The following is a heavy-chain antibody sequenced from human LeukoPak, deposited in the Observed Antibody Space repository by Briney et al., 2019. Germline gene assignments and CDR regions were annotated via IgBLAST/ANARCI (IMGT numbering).Heavy chain of an antibody. CDR2: ISSSSSYI. V-gene: IGHV3-21*01. Sequence: GGSLRLSCAGSGFTFSSYSMNWVRQAPGKGLEWVSSISSSSSYIYYADSVKGRFTISRDNAKNSLYLQMNSLRAEDTAVYYCAREPDYSSGWYEGWFDPWGQGTLVTVSS. CDR1: GFTFSSYS. D-gene: IGHD6-19*01. CDR3: AREPDYSSGWYEGWFDP. J-gene: IGHJ5*02.